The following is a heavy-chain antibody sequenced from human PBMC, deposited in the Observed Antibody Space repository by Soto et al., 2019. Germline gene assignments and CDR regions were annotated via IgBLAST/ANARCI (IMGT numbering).Heavy chain of an antibody. CDR1: GFTFSSYG. Sequence: QVQLVESGGGVVQPGRSLRLSCAASGFTFSSYGMHWVRQAPGKGLEWVAVIWYDGSNKYYADSGKGRFTISRDNSKNPLYLQMNSLRAEDTAVYYCASEDIRFDYWGQGTLVTVSS. V-gene: IGHV3-33*01. J-gene: IGHJ4*02. CDR3: ASEDIRFDY. CDR2: IWYDGSNK. D-gene: IGHD4-17*01.